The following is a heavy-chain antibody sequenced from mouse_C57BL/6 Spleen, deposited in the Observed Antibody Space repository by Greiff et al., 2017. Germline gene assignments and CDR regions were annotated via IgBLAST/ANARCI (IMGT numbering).Heavy chain of an antibody. Sequence: QVQLQQPGAELVKPGASVKLSCKASGYTFTSYWMHWVKQRPGQGLEWIGMIHPNSGSTNYNEKFKSKATLTVDKSSSTAYMQLSSLTSEDSAVYYCARRGTRVVALDYWGQGTTLTVSS. J-gene: IGHJ2*01. CDR3: ARRGTRVVALDY. CDR2: IHPNSGST. D-gene: IGHD1-1*01. V-gene: IGHV1-64*01. CDR1: GYTFTSYW.